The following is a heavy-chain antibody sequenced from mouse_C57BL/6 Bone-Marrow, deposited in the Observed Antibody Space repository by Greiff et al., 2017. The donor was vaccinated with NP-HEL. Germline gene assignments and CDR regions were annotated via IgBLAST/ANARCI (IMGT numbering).Heavy chain of an antibody. J-gene: IGHJ2*01. V-gene: IGHV1-54*01. CDR1: GYAFTNYL. CDR3: ARMITTVVAEDY. D-gene: IGHD1-1*01. Sequence: QVQLQQSGAELVRPGTSVKVSCKASGYAFTNYLIEWVKQRPGQGLEWIGVINPGSGGTNYNEKFKGKATLTADKSSSTAYMQLSSLTSEDSAVYFCARMITTVVAEDYWGQGTTLTVSS. CDR2: INPGSGGT.